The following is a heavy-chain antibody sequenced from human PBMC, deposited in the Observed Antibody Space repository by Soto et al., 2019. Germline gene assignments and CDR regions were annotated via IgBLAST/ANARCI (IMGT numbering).Heavy chain of an antibody. V-gene: IGHV1-69*13. CDR2: IIPIFGTA. Sequence: GASVKVSCKASGGTFSSYAISWVRQAPGQGLEWMGGIIPIFGTANYAQKFQGRVTITADESTSTAYMELSSLRSEDTAVYFCARAGVYDSSGYWNPMVLDIWGQGTMVTVSS. CDR1: GGTFSSYA. D-gene: IGHD3-22*01. J-gene: IGHJ3*02. CDR3: ARAGVYDSSGYWNPMVLDI.